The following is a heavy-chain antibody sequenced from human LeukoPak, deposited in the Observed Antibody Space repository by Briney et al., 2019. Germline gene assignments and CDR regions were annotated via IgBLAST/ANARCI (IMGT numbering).Heavy chain of an antibody. D-gene: IGHD1-26*01. CDR2: IRYDGSNK. V-gene: IGHV3-30*02. CDR1: GFTFSSYG. CDR3: AKANEWELLPYYYYYMDV. J-gene: IGHJ6*03. Sequence: GGSLRLSCAASGFTFSSYGMHWVRQAPGKGLEWVAFIRYDGSNKYYADSVKGRFTISRDNSKNTLYLQMNSLRAEDTAVYYCAKANEWELLPYYYYYMDVWGKGTTVTISS.